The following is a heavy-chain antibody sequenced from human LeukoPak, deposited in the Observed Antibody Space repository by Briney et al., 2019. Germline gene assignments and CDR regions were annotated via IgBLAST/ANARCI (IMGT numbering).Heavy chain of an antibody. CDR1: GGSISSYY. CDR3: AREKLGGNCSGGSCYSSYAFDI. V-gene: IGHV4-59*01. Sequence: SETLSLTCTVSGGSISSYYWSWIRQPPGKGLEWIGYIYYSGSTNYNPSLKSRVTISVDTSKNQFSLKLSSVTAADTAVYYCAREKLGGNCSGGSCYSSYAFDIWGQGTMVTVSS. D-gene: IGHD2-15*01. CDR2: IYYSGST. J-gene: IGHJ3*02.